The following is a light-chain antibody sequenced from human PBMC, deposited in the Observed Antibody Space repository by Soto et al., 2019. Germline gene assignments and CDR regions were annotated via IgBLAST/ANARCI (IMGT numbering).Light chain of an antibody. Sequence: QSVVTQAASLAGSPGGTVTVTCGSSTGAVTSGHWHYWFQQKPGQPPKTLIYDISSKLSWTPARFSGSPVGGKAALTLSGAQADDEAEYYCLLSYSGAWVFGGGTQLTVL. V-gene: IGLV7-46*01. J-gene: IGLJ3*02. CDR1: TGAVTSGHW. CDR2: DIS. CDR3: LLSYSGAWV.